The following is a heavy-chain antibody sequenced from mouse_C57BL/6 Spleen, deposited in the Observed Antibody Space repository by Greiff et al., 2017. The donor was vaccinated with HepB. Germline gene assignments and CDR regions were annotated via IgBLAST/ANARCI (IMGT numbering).Heavy chain of an antibody. J-gene: IGHJ3*01. Sequence: DVQLQESGGDLVKPGGSLKLSCAASGFTFSSYGMSWVRQTPDKRLEWVATISSGGSYTYYPDSVKGRFTISRDNAKNTLYLQMSSLKSEDTAMYYCARDSNYGGLFAYWGQGTLVTVSA. V-gene: IGHV5-6*01. CDR3: ARDSNYGGLFAY. D-gene: IGHD2-5*01. CDR1: GFTFSSYG. CDR2: ISSGGSYT.